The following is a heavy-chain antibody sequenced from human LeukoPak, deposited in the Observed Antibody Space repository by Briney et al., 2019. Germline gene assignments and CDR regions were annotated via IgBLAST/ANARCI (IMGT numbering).Heavy chain of an antibody. D-gene: IGHD3-22*01. CDR3: ARDVYYYDSSGFDP. Sequence: PGGSLRLSYAASGFTFSNYYMNWVRQAPGKGLEWVSSISGSSSYIYYADSVKGRFTISRDNAKNSLYLQMNSLRAEDTAVYYCARDVYYYDSSGFDPWGQGTLVTVSS. V-gene: IGHV3-21*01. CDR2: ISGSSSYI. J-gene: IGHJ5*02. CDR1: GFTFSNYY.